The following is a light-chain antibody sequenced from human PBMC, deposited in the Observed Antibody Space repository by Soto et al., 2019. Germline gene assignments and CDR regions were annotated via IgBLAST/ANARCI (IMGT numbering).Light chain of an antibody. CDR1: QGISSW. CDR2: GAS. J-gene: IGKJ2*01. CDR3: QQSNNWPYT. Sequence: MTQSPSFVSASVGNRVTITCRASQGISSWLAWYQQKAGQAPRLLIYGASTRATGIPARFSGSGSGTDFTLTISSLQSEDFAVYYCQQSNNWPYTFGQGTKLDIK. V-gene: IGKV3-15*01.